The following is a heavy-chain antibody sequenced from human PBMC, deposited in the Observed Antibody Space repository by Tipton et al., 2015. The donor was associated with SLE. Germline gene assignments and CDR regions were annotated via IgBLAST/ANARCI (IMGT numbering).Heavy chain of an antibody. J-gene: IGHJ4*02. CDR2: INHSGST. D-gene: IGHD2-21*01. CDR1: GGSFSGYY. V-gene: IGHV4-34*01. Sequence: TLSLTCAVYGGSFSGYYWSWIRQPPGKGLEWIGEINHSGSTNYNPSLKSRVTISVDTSKNQFSLKLSSVTAADTAVYYCARAVVIARYFDYWGQGTLVTVSS. CDR3: ARAVVIARYFDY.